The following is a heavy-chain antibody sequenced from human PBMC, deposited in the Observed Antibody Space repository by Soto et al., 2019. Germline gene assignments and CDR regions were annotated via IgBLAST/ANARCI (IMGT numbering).Heavy chain of an antibody. V-gene: IGHV3-48*02. Sequence: GGSLRLSCAASGFTFSSYSMNWVRQAPGKGLEWVSYISSSSSTIYYADSVKGRFTISRDNAKNSLYLQMNSLRDEDTAVYYCARDKFSGYDYGWFDPWGQGTLVTVSS. D-gene: IGHD5-12*01. J-gene: IGHJ5*02. CDR1: GFTFSSYS. CDR3: ARDKFSGYDYGWFDP. CDR2: ISSSSSTI.